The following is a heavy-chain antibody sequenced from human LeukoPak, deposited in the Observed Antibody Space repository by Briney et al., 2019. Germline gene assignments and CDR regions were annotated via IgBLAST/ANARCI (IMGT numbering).Heavy chain of an antibody. CDR2: TYHSGST. V-gene: IGHV4-38-2*01. J-gene: IGHJ4*02. CDR3: ASSGYDFRGVWLDY. CDR1: GYSISSGYY. D-gene: IGHD5-12*01. Sequence: SETLSLTCAVSGYSISSGYYWGWIRQPPGKGLEWIGSTYHSGSTYYNPSLKSRVTISVDTSKNQFSLKLSSVTAADTAVYYCASSGYDFRGVWLDYWGQGTLVTVSS.